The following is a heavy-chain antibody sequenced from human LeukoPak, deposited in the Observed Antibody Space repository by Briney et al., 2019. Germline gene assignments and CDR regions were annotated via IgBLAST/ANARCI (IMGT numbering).Heavy chain of an antibody. CDR3: ARGTMAWPYYYFNYMDV. D-gene: IGHD3-10*01. J-gene: IGHJ6*03. Sequence: ASVKVSCKASGYTFNNYGILWVRQAPGQGLEWMGWITSFNGNVELEQKFQGRVTMTTDTSTSTAYMELRSLRSDDTAVYYCARGTMAWPYYYFNYMDVWGKGTTVTVSS. CDR2: ITSFNGNV. CDR1: GYTFNNYG. V-gene: IGHV1-18*01.